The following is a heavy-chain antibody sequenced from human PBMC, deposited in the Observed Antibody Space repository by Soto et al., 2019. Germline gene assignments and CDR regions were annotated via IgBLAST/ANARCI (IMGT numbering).Heavy chain of an antibody. CDR3: ARSRGGFGGGWTTPYFDY. J-gene: IGHJ4*02. V-gene: IGHV2-5*02. CDR1: GFSLNTGGVG. Sequence: QITLKESGPTVVKPTQTLTLTCSLSGFSLNTGGVGVGWIRQTPGKALEWLAVIYWDDDKSWNPSLRDRLTXXRXASDDQVVLTVTHMDPVDTGTYYCARSRGGFGGGWTTPYFDYWGQGTLVTVSS. D-gene: IGHD6-19*01. CDR2: IYWDDDK.